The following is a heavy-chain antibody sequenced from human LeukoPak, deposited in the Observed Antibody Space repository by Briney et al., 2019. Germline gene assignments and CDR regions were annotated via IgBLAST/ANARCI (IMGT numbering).Heavy chain of an antibody. Sequence: PSETLSHTCAVYGGSFSGYYWSWIRQPPGKGLEWIGEINHSGSTNYNPSLKSRVTISVDTSKNQFSLKLSSVTAADTAVYYCARTLLSTSWNYYYYYGMDVWGQGTTVTVSS. V-gene: IGHV4-34*01. D-gene: IGHD2-2*01. CDR3: ARTLLSTSWNYYYYYGMDV. J-gene: IGHJ6*02. CDR2: INHSGST. CDR1: GGSFSGYY.